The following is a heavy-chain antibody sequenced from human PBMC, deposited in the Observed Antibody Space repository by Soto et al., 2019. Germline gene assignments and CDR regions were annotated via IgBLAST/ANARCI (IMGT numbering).Heavy chain of an antibody. J-gene: IGHJ4*02. CDR2: LYWDDDK. Sequence: QITLKESGPPLVKPTQTLTLTCTFSGFSLNTNAVGVAWIRQPPGKALEWRALLYWDDDKRYSPSLKSRLTITTDTSKNQVVLTMTNMDPEDTATYYCAHRRVRDSSGENFDSWGQGTLVTVSS. D-gene: IGHD6-19*01. CDR1: GFSLNTNAVG. CDR3: AHRRVRDSSGENFDS. V-gene: IGHV2-5*02.